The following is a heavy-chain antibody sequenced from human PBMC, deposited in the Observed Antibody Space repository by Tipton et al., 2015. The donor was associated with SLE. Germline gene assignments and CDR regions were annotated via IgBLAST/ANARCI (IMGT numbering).Heavy chain of an antibody. D-gene: IGHD6-19*01. J-gene: IGHJ4*02. Sequence: SLRLSCEASGFTFSDYSMNWVRQAPGKGLEWVSSISRAGTYMYYADSVKGRFTISRDNTKNSLYLQMNSLRAEDTAVYYCARDASGWSEGYWGLGTLVTVSS. CDR1: GFTFSDYS. CDR2: ISRAGTYM. V-gene: IGHV3-21*03. CDR3: ARDASGWSEGY.